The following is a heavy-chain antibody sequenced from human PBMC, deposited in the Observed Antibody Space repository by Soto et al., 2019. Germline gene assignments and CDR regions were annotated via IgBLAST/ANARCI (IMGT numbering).Heavy chain of an antibody. V-gene: IGHV3-21*01. CDR2: ISSSSSYI. CDR3: AGVWFGRKAPDY. D-gene: IGHD3-10*01. CDR1: GFTFSSYS. J-gene: IGHJ4*02. Sequence: EVQLVESGGGLVKPGGSLRLSCAASGFTFSSYSMNWVRQAPGKGLEWVSSISSSSSYIFYADSVKGRFTISRDNAKNSLYLQMNSLRAEDTAVDYCAGVWFGRKAPDYWGQGTLVTVSS.